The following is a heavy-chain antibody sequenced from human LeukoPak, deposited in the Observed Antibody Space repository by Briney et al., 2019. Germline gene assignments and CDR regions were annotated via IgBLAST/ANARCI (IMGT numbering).Heavy chain of an antibody. CDR3: ARDVGWGYYGSGRIGYFDY. D-gene: IGHD3-10*01. Sequence: SETLSLTCTVSGGSISSYYWSWIRQPAGKGLEWIGRIYTSGSTNYNPSLKSRVTTSVEPSRNQISLTMSSVTAADTAVYYCARDVGWGYYGSGRIGYFDYWGQGTLVTVSS. V-gene: IGHV4-4*07. CDR1: GGSISSYY. CDR2: IYTSGST. J-gene: IGHJ4*02.